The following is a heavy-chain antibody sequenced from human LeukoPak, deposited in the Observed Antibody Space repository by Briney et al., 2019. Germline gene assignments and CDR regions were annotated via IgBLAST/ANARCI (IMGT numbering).Heavy chain of an antibody. J-gene: IGHJ5*02. CDR1: GYSVSSNSSS. CDR3: ARDLVGYCSGGSCSPKTNWFDP. V-gene: IGHV6-1*01. Sequence: QALSLTCAISGYSVSSNSSSWIWLRQSPSRGLEWLGRTYYRSKWYNDYAVSVKSRITINPDTSKNQFSLQLNSVTPEDTAVYYCARDLVGYCSGGSCSPKTNWFDPWGEGTRVTVS. D-gene: IGHD2-15*01. CDR2: TYYRSKWYN.